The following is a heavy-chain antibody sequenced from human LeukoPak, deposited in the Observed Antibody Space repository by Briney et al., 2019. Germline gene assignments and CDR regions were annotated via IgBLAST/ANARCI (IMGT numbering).Heavy chain of an antibody. Sequence: TGGSLRLSCAASGFGFSVYWMHWVRQAPGKGLVWVAHINEDGTSASHADSVKGRFTISRDNAKNSLYLQMNGLRAEDTALYYCAKASGGYCSSISCYHFDYWGQGILVTVSS. CDR2: INEDGTSA. CDR3: AKASGGYCSSISCYHFDY. J-gene: IGHJ4*02. CDR1: GFGFSVYW. D-gene: IGHD2-2*01. V-gene: IGHV3-74*01.